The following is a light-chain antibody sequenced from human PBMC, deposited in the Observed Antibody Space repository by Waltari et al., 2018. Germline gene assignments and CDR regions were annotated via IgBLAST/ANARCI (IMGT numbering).Light chain of an antibody. CDR3: MRGSHWPPWT. Sequence: DVVMTQSPLSLPVTLGQPASISCRSSQSLVHSDGNTYLNWFQQRPGQSPRRLIYKVSNRDSGVPDRFSGSGSGTDFTLKISTVEAEDVGVYYCMRGSHWPPWTFGQGTKVEFK. CDR1: QSLVHSDGNTY. V-gene: IGKV2-30*02. J-gene: IGKJ1*01. CDR2: KVS.